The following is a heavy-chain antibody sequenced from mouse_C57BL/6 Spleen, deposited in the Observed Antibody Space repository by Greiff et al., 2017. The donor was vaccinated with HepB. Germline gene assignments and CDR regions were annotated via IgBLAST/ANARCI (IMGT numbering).Heavy chain of an antibody. D-gene: IGHD2-4*01. CDR1: GFTFSSYG. CDR2: ISSGGSYT. J-gene: IGHJ3*01. CDR3: ARRDYDDQPFAY. V-gene: IGHV5-6*02. Sequence: EVKVVESGGDLVKPGGSLKLSCAASGFTFSSYGMSWVRQTPDKRLEWVATISSGGSYTYYPDSVKGRFTISRDNAKNTLYLQMSSLKSEDTAMYYCARRDYDDQPFAYWGQGTLVTVSA.